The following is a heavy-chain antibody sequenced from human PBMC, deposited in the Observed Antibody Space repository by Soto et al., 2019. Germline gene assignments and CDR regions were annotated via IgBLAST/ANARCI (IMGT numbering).Heavy chain of an antibody. J-gene: IGHJ4*02. CDR2: ISHDGTNK. CDR3: AKTPWEKYYSSWFDC. D-gene: IGHD1-26*01. V-gene: IGHV3-30*18. Sequence: QVQLVESGGGVVQPGRSLRLSCAASGFTFNSYGMHWVRQARGKGLEWVASISHDGTNKYYVDSVKGRFTISRDNSKSTLYLQMNSLRAEDTAVYYCAKTPWEKYYSSWFDCWGQRTLVTVSS. CDR1: GFTFNSYG.